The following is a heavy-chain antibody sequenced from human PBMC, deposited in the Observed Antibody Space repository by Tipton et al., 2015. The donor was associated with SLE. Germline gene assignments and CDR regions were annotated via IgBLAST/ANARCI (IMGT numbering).Heavy chain of an antibody. CDR3: ARLAVAATEWYFDL. CDR2: ISGSGGST. V-gene: IGHV3-23*01. CDR1: GFTFSSYA. J-gene: IGHJ2*01. Sequence: SLRLSCAASGFTFSSYAMSWVRQAPGKGLEWVSAISGSGGSTYYADSVKGRFTIPRDNSKNTLYLQMNSLRAEDTAVYYCARLAVAATEWYFDLWGRGTLVTVSS. D-gene: IGHD6-19*01.